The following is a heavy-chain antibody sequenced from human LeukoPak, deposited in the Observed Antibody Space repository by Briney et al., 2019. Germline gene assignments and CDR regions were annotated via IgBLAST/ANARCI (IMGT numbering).Heavy chain of an antibody. D-gene: IGHD2-8*02. CDR1: GFTFSDYY. CDR3: AKDRVVYATFVDY. J-gene: IGHJ4*02. V-gene: IGHV3-11*01. CDR2: ISSSGSTI. Sequence: GGSLRLSCAASGFTFSDYYMSWIRQAPGKGLEWVSYISSSGSTIYYADSVKGRFTISRDNAKNSLYLQMNSLRAEDTAVYYCAKDRVVYATFVDYWGQGTLVTVSS.